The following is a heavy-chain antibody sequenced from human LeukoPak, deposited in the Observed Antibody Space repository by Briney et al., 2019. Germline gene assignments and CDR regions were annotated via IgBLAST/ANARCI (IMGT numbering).Heavy chain of an antibody. D-gene: IGHD6-13*01. J-gene: IGHJ6*03. Sequence: ASVKVSCKASGYTFTNYGISWVRQAPGQGLEWMGWISAYNGNTNYAQKLQGRVTMTTDTSTSTAYMELRSLRSDDTAVYYCAREGRYSSSWYVHYYYYYMDVWGKGTTVTVSS. CDR1: GYTFTNYG. V-gene: IGHV1-18*01. CDR2: ISAYNGNT. CDR3: AREGRYSSSWYVHYYYYYMDV.